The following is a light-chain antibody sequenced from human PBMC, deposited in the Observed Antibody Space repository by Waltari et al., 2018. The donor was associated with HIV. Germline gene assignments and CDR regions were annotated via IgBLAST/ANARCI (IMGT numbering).Light chain of an antibody. CDR2: AAF. J-gene: IGKJ4*01. Sequence: DIQLTQSPSSVSASIGDRVTITCRAAEDANIWLAWYHQRPGEAPRSLIYAAFTLQGGVPSRFSGSGFGTHFNLTIDNMQPEDFGTYYCQQYNRFPATFGGGTTVDI. CDR1: EDANIW. CDR3: QQYNRFPAT. V-gene: IGKV1D-16*01.